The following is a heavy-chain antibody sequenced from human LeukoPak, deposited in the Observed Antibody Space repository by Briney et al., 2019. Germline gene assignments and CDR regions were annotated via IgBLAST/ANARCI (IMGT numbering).Heavy chain of an antibody. CDR2: ISSNSDYI. D-gene: IGHD1-26*01. CDR1: GFTFSSYH. V-gene: IGHV3-21*01. CDR3: ARYCSAVGATTWYFYYYMDV. Sequence: GGSLRLSCAASGFTFSSYHINWVRQAPGKGLEWVSSISSNSDYIYYADSVKGRFTISRDNAKNSLYLQMNSLRAEDTAVYYCARYCSAVGATTWYFYYYMDVWGKGTTVTVSS. J-gene: IGHJ6*03.